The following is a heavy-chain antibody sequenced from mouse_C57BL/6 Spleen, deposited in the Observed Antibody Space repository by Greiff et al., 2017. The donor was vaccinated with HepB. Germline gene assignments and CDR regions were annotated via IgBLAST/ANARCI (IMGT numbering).Heavy chain of an antibody. Sequence: VQLQQSGAELVRPGASVTLSCKASGYTFTDYEMHWVKQTPVHGLEWIGAIDPETGGTAYNQKFKGKAILTADKSSSTAYMELRSLTSEDSAVYYCTRRGSTTVGDYWGQGTTLTVAS. CDR2: IDPETGGT. D-gene: IGHD1-1*01. CDR1: GYTFTDYE. V-gene: IGHV1-15*01. J-gene: IGHJ2*01. CDR3: TRRGSTTVGDY.